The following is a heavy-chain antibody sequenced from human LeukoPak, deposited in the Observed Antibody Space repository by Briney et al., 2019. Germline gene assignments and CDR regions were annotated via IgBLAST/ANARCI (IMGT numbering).Heavy chain of an antibody. J-gene: IGHJ3*02. CDR1: GFTFSSYG. D-gene: IGHD2-2*01. V-gene: IGHV3-33*06. CDR3: AKDRSSTSTGDALDI. CDR2: IWYDGSNK. Sequence: GGSLRLSCAASGFTFSSYGMHWVRQAPGKGLEWVAVIWYDGSNKYYADSVKGRFTISRDNSKNTLYLQMNSLRAEDTAVYYCAKDRSSTSTGDALDIWGQGTMVTVSS.